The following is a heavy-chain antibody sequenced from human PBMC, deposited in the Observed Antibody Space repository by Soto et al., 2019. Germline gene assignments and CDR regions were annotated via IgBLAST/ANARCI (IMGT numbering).Heavy chain of an antibody. J-gene: IGHJ4*02. Sequence: EVQLVESGGGLVRPGGSLRLSCAASGFTVSNSYMNWVRQAPGKGLEWVSLIYGGGGSSTYYADSVKGRFTISRDNSKNTLYLQMNSLRVEDTAVYYCARYNDYGNWGQGTLVTVSS. V-gene: IGHV3-66*01. D-gene: IGHD4-17*01. CDR1: GFTVSNSY. CDR3: ARYNDYGN. CDR2: IYGGGGSST.